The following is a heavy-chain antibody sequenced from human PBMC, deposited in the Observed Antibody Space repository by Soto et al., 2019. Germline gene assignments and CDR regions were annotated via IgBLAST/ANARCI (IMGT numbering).Heavy chain of an antibody. CDR1: GGSFSGYY. Sequence: PSETLSLTCAVYGGSFSGYYWSWIRQPPGKGLEWIGEINHSGSTNYNPSLKSRVTISVDTSKNQFSLKLSSVTAADTAVYYCAIGGWYYVLDYWGQGTLVPVSS. J-gene: IGHJ4*02. V-gene: IGHV4-34*01. CDR3: AIGGWYYVLDY. D-gene: IGHD3-10*02. CDR2: INHSGST.